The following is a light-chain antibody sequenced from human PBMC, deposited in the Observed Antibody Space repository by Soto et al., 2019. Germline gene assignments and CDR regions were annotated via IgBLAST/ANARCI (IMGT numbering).Light chain of an antibody. V-gene: IGKV1-17*03. J-gene: IGKJ1*01. Sequence: DVQVTQSPSSVSASVGDRVTITCRASQDIAAYLAWYQHKPGRAPELLIHAASSLQSGVPSRFSGSGSGTDFTLTISSLQPEDFATYYCLQHNTYPWTFGQGTKVDIK. CDR2: AAS. CDR3: LQHNTYPWT. CDR1: QDIAAY.